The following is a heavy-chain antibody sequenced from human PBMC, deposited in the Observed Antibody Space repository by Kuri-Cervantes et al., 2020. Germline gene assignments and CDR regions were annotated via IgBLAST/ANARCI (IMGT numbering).Heavy chain of an antibody. Sequence: AGSLRLSCAASGFTFSDYWMTWVRQAPGKGLEWVGNLKQDGSEKYYVDSVKGRFTISRDNAKNSVYLQMNSLRVEDTAVYYCARDRSTMILSQAETWGQGTLVTVSS. CDR1: GFTFSDYW. J-gene: IGHJ5*02. D-gene: IGHD3-22*01. V-gene: IGHV3-7*01. CDR2: LKQDGSEK. CDR3: ARDRSTMILSQAET.